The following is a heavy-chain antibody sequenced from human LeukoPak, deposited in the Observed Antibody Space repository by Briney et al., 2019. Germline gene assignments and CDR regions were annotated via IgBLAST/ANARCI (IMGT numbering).Heavy chain of an antibody. Sequence: PSETLSLTCSVSGGSISGYYSSWIRQPPGKGLEWIGWIHYTGSTHYNPSLKSRLTISIATSKNQFSLKVSSVTAADTAVYYCARYAAAGGPNWFDPWGQGTLVTVSS. J-gene: IGHJ5*02. D-gene: IGHD6-13*01. V-gene: IGHV4-59*01. CDR2: IHYTGST. CDR1: GGSISGYY. CDR3: ARYAAAGGPNWFDP.